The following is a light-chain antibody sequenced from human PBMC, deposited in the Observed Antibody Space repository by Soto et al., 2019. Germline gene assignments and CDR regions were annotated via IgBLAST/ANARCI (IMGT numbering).Light chain of an antibody. J-gene: IGLJ1*01. CDR2: CDN. V-gene: IGLV1-51*01. CDR3: GSWDSSLSADV. CDR1: SSNVGGNS. Sequence: SVVRQPPSVSAAPGQKGSVCCAGSSSNVGGNSVSWYQQLPGSAPKLLIYCDNKRPSGIPPRFSGFNSGTSAQLGITGFQTRAEADYHCGSWDSSLSADVLGSGPTPTVL.